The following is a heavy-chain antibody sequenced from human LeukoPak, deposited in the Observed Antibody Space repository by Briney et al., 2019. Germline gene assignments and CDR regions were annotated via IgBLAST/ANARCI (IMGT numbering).Heavy chain of an antibody. CDR1: GYSFTSYW. D-gene: IGHD2-15*01. Sequence: GEPLEISCKGSGYSFTSYWIGWVRQMPGKGLEWMGIIYPGDSDTRYSPSFQGQVTISADKSISTAYLQWSSLKASDTAMYYCARGAPNCSGGSCYYNWFDPWGQGTLVTVSS. CDR2: IYPGDSDT. CDR3: ARGAPNCSGGSCYYNWFDP. V-gene: IGHV5-51*01. J-gene: IGHJ5*02.